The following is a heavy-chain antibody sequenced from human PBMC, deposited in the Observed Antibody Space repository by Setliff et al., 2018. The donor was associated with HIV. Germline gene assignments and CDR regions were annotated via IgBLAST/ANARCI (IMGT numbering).Heavy chain of an antibody. V-gene: IGHV1-8*01. CDR3: ARGYCSSTSCYGIYYFDN. J-gene: IGHJ4*02. CDR1: GYNFTSHD. CDR2: MSPKSGNT. D-gene: IGHD2-2*01. Sequence: ASVKVSCKASGYNFTSHDINWVRQAPGQGLEWMGWMSPKSGNTGYARKFQGRVTMTRKTSISTAYMELMSLRSDDTAVYYCARGYCSSTSCYGIYYFDNWGQGTPVTVS.